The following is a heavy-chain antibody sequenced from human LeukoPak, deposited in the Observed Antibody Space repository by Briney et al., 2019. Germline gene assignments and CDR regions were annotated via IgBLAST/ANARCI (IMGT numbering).Heavy chain of an antibody. CDR3: ARDPSTGYYDFWSGYLHHDAFDI. V-gene: IGHV1-24*01. CDR2: FDPEDGET. J-gene: IGHJ3*02. Sequence: ASVKVSCKVSGYTVTELSMHWVRQAPGKGLEWMGGFDPEDGETIYAQKFQGRVTMTTDTSTSTAYMELRSLRSDDTAMYYCARDPSTGYYDFWSGYLHHDAFDIWGQGTMVTVSS. D-gene: IGHD3-3*01. CDR1: GYTVTELS.